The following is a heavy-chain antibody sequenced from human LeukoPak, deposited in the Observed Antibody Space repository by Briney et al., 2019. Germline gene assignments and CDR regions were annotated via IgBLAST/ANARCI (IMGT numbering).Heavy chain of an antibody. V-gene: IGHV3-30*01. CDR2: ISSGGTYE. Sequence: GKSLRLSCAASGFTFSNYAMHWVRQAPGKGLEWVSLISSGGTYEYYADSVKGRFTISRDNSKNTWYLQLNSLRAEDTAVYYCARDSMYYYDSGSSGPHYFDNWGQGTLVAVSS. CDR1: GFTFSNYA. J-gene: IGHJ4*02. D-gene: IGHD3-10*01. CDR3: ARDSMYYYDSGSSGPHYFDN.